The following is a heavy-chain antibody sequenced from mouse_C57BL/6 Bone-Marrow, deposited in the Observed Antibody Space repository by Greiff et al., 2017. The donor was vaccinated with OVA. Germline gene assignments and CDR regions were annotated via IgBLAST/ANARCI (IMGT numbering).Heavy chain of an antibody. V-gene: IGHV1-82*01. D-gene: IGHD4-1*01. CDR1: GYAFSSSW. J-gene: IGHJ3*01. CDR2: IYPGDGDT. Sequence: QVQLQQSGPELVKPGASVKISCKASGYAFSSSWMNWVKQRPGQGLEWIGRIYPGDGDTNYNGKFKGKATLTADKSSSTAYMQLSSLTSEDSAVYFCARWTGTVFAYWGQGTLVTVSA. CDR3: ARWTGTVFAY.